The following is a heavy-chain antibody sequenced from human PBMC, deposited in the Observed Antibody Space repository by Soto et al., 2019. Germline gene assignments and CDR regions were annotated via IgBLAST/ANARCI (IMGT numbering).Heavy chain of an antibody. J-gene: IGHJ5*02. V-gene: IGHV4-34*01. CDR3: ARGRGYGSGGGWFDP. CDR1: GGSFIGYY. Sequence: PSETLSLTCAVYGGSFIGYYCIFIRHPPGKGLEWIVEINHSGSTNYNPSLKSRVTISVDTSKNQFSLKLSSVTAADTAVYYCARGRGYGSGGGWFDPWGQGTLVTVSS. CDR2: INHSGST. D-gene: IGHD3-10*01.